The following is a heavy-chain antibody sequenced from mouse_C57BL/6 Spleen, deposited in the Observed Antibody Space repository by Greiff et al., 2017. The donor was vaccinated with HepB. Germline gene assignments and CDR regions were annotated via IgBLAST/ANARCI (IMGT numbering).Heavy chain of an antibody. CDR1: GYTFTSYW. V-gene: IGHV1-61*01. D-gene: IGHD1-1*01. CDR2: IYPSDSET. CDR3: APTVAYAMDY. J-gene: IGHJ4*01. Sequence: VQLQQPGAELVRPGSSVKLSCKASGYTFTSYWMDWVKQRPGQGLEWIGNIYPSDSETHYNQKFKDKATLTVDKSSSTAYMQLSSLTSEDSAVYYCAPTVAYAMDYWGQGTSVTVSS.